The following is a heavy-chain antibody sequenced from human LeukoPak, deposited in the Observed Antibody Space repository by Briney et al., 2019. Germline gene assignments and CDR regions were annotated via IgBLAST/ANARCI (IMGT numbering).Heavy chain of an antibody. V-gene: IGHV3-48*03. D-gene: IGHD4-11*01. J-gene: IGHJ6*03. CDR2: ISSSGSTI. CDR3: ARDQVKGMNYYYYMDV. CDR1: GFTFSSYE. Sequence: GGSLRLSCAASGFTFSSYEMNWVRQAPGKGLEWVSYISSSGSTIYYADSVKGRFTISRDNAKNSLCLQMNSLRAEDTAVYYCARDQVKGMNYYYYMDVWGKGTTVTVSS.